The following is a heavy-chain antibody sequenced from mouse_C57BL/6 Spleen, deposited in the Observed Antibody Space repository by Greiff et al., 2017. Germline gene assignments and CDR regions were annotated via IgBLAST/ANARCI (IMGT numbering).Heavy chain of an antibody. V-gene: IGHV1-80*01. D-gene: IGHD1-1*01. J-gene: IGHJ2*01. Sequence: VQLQESGAELVKPGASVKISCKASGYAFSSYWMNWVKQRPGKGLEGIGQIYPGDGDTNYNGKFKGKATLTADKSSSTAYMQLSSLTSEDSAVYFCARRDYGSSFLDYWGQGTTLTVSS. CDR1: GYAFSSYW. CDR2: IYPGDGDT. CDR3: ARRDYGSSFLDY.